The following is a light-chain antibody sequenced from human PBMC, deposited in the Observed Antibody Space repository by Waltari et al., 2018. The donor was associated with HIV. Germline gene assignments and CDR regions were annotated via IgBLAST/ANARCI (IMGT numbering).Light chain of an antibody. CDR2: SNN. Sequence: QSVLTQPPPPSGTPGQRVTISCSGRSSNLGNNADRWDQQFPGTAPKLLIYSNNQRPSGVPDRFSGSKSGTSASLAISGLQSEDEANYYCETLDDNLNGPVFGGGTKLTVL. V-gene: IGLV1-44*01. CDR1: SSNLGNNA. J-gene: IGLJ2*01. CDR3: ETLDDNLNGPV.